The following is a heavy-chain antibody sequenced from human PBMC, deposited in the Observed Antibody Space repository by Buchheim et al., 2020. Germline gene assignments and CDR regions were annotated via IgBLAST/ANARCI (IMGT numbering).Heavy chain of an antibody. J-gene: IGHJ6*03. Sequence: QVQLVESGGGLVKPGGSLRLSCAASGFTFSVYYMSWIRQAPGKGLEWVSYISSSGSTIYYADSVKGRFTISRDNAKNSLYLQMNSLRAEDTAVYYCARRLEVMAAAGVPDYYYYMDVWGKGTT. V-gene: IGHV3-11*01. CDR2: ISSSGSTI. CDR3: ARRLEVMAAAGVPDYYYYMDV. CDR1: GFTFSVYY. D-gene: IGHD6-13*01.